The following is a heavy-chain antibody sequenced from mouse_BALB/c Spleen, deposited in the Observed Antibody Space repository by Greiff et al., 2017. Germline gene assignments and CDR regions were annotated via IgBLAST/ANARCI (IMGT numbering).Heavy chain of an antibody. CDR3: ARYSSYWYFDV. V-gene: IGHV1S29*02. CDR2: IYPYNGGT. J-gene: IGHJ1*01. CDR1: GYTFTDYN. D-gene: IGHD2-5*01. Sequence: EVQLQQSGPELVKPGASVKISCKASGYTFTDYNMHWVKQSHGKSLEWIGYIYPYNGGTGYNQKFKSKATLTVDNSSSTAYMELRSLTSEDSAVYYCARYSSYWYFDVWGAGTTVTVSS.